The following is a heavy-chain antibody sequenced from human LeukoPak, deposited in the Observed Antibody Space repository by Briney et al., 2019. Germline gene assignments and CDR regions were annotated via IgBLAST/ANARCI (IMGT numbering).Heavy chain of an antibody. CDR1: GGSISSYY. CDR2: IYYSGST. Sequence: SETLSLTCSVSGGSISSYYCSSIRQPPGKGLEWIGYIYYSGSTNYNPSLKSRVTISVDTSKNQFSLKLSSVTAADTAVYYCASQIPAADMGSFDPWGQGTLVTVSS. J-gene: IGHJ5*02. CDR3: ASQIPAADMGSFDP. D-gene: IGHD2-2*01. V-gene: IGHV4-59*01.